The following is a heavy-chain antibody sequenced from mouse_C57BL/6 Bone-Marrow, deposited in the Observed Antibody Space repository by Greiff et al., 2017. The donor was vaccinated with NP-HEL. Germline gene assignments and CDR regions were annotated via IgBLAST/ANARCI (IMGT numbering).Heavy chain of an antibody. CDR2: IYPRSGNT. V-gene: IGHV1-81*01. J-gene: IGHJ1*03. D-gene: IGHD1-1*02. Sequence: QVQLQQSGAELARPGASVKLSCKASGYTFTSYGISWVKQRTGQGLEWIGEIYPRSGNTYYNEKFKGKATPTADKSSSPASMELRSLPSDDAAVYFCARRWDWYYDVWGTGTPGSVSS. CDR3: ARRWDWYYDV. CDR1: GYTFTSYG.